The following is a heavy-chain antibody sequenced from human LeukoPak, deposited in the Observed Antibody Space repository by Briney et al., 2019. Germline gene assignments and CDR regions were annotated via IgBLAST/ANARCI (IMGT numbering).Heavy chain of an antibody. J-gene: IGHJ4*02. Sequence: PSESLSLTCTVSGGSISSYYWSWIRQPPGKGLEWIGNIYDSGSTNYNPSLKSRVTISVDTSKNQCSLKLSSVTAADTAVYYCARQSISGSSLSYFDYWGQGTLVNVSS. D-gene: IGHD3-22*01. CDR2: IYDSGST. CDR3: ARQSISGSSLSYFDY. V-gene: IGHV4-59*01. CDR1: GGSISSYY.